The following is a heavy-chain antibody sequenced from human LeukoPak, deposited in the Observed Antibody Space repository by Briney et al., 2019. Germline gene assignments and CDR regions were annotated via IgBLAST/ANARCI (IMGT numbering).Heavy chain of an antibody. Sequence: SETLSLTCTVSGGSISSYYWNWIRQSSGKGLEWIGDIYYSGSTNYNPSLKSRVTISVDTSKNQFSLRLTSVTAADTAVYYCAREGMAVGFARFPIFNYWGQGTLVTVSS. CDR1: GGSISSYY. CDR2: IYYSGST. CDR3: AREGMAVGFARFPIFNY. D-gene: IGHD6-19*01. J-gene: IGHJ4*02. V-gene: IGHV4-59*01.